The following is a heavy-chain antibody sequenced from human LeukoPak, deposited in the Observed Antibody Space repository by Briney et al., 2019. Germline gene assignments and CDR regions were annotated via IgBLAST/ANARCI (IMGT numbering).Heavy chain of an antibody. V-gene: IGHV3-33*01. CDR3: ARDEAVMTTVLSDAFDI. CDR2: IWYDGSKK. D-gene: IGHD4-17*01. Sequence: PGGPLRLSCAASGFTFSSYGMHGVAQAPGKGREGGELIWYDGSKKFYTFSVKGRFSISRDNSKNTLYLQMNSLRAEDTAVYYCARDEAVMTTVLSDAFDIWGQGTMVTVSS. CDR1: GFTFSSYG. J-gene: IGHJ3*02.